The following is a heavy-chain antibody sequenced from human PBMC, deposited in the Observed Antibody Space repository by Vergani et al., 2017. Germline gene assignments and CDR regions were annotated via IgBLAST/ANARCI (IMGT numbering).Heavy chain of an antibody. D-gene: IGHD6-13*01. V-gene: IGHV3-23*01. CDR2: ISGSGGST. CDR3: AKGPGAAGDEYNGFDP. Sequence: VQLQQWGAGLLKPSETLSLTCAVYGGSFSGYYWSWIRQPPGQGLEWVSAISGSGGSTYYADSVKGRFTISRDNAKNTLYLQMNSLRAEDTAVYYCAKGPGAAGDEYNGFDPWGQGTLVTVSS. CDR1: GGSFSGYY. J-gene: IGHJ5*02.